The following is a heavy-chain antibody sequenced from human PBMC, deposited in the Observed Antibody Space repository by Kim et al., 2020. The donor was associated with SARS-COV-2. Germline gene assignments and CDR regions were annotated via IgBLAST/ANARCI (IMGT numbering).Heavy chain of an antibody. CDR2: INWNGGSR. CDR1: GFTFDDYG. D-gene: IGHD4-17*01. V-gene: IGHV3-20*04. CDR3: ARDATVVTPGAGPFDI. Sequence: GGSLRLSCAASGFTFDDYGMSWVRQAQGKGLEWGWGINWNGGSRGYADSVKGRFTISRDNAKNSLYLQMNSLRAEDTALYYCARDATVVTPGAGPFDIWGQGTIVTVSS. J-gene: IGHJ3*02.